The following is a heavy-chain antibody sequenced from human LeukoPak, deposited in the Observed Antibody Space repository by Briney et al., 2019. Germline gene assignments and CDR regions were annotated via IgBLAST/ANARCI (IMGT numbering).Heavy chain of an antibody. CDR2: INHSGST. J-gene: IGHJ6*02. Sequence: SETLSLTCAVHGGSFSGYYWSWIRQPPGKGLEWIGEINHSGSTNYNPSLKSRVTISVDTSKNQFSLKLSSVTAADTAVYYCARARNSGSYHSFYPYGMDVWGQGTTVTVSS. CDR1: GGSFSGYY. D-gene: IGHD3-10*01. V-gene: IGHV4-34*01. CDR3: ARARNSGSYHSFYPYGMDV.